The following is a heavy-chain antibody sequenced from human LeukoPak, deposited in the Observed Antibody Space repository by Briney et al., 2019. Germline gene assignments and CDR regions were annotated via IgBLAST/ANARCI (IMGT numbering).Heavy chain of an antibody. J-gene: IGHJ4*02. CDR2: ISSSSSYI. V-gene: IGHV3-21*01. CDR1: GFTFSSYS. D-gene: IGHD3-3*01. Sequence: PGGSLRLSCAASGFTFSSYSMNWVRQAPGKGLEWVSSISSSSSYIYYADSVKGRFTISRDNAKNSLYLQMNSLRAEDTAVYYCARDHDFWSGYYFFDYWGQGTLVTVSS. CDR3: ARDHDFWSGYYFFDY.